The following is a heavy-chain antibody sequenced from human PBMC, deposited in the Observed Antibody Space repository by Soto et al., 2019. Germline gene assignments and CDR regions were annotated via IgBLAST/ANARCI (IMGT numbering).Heavy chain of an antibody. CDR1: RYIFTDYY. V-gene: IGHV1-2*02. CDR3: ARVSYMHNDFWSGFQY. D-gene: IGHD3-3*01. J-gene: IGHJ4*02. CDR2: INPESGDT. Sequence: GASVKVSCKASRYIFTDYYVHWLRQAPGQGLEWVGWINPESGDTKFAQKFQDRLTMTRDTSISTAYMDLSRLRSDDTAVYYCARVSYMHNDFWSGFQYWGQGSRVTVSS.